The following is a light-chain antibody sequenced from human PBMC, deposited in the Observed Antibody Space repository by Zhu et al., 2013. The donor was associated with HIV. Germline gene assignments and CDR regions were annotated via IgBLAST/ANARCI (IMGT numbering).Light chain of an antibody. Sequence: QSALTQPASVSGSPGQSITISCTGTSSDVGGYKYVSWYQQYPGKAPKLMIYEVSTRPSGVSNRFSGSKSDNTASLTISGLQAEDEADYYCSSYTSSSTYVFGTGTKVTVL. CDR1: SSDVGGYKY. CDR3: SSYTSSSTYV. CDR2: EVS. J-gene: IGLJ1*01. V-gene: IGLV2-14*01.